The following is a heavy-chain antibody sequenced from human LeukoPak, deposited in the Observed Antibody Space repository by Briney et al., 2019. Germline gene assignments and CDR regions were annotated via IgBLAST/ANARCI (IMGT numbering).Heavy chain of an antibody. CDR3: ARGRIDYGGKNRFHP. J-gene: IGHJ5*02. CDR2: INHSGST. Sequence: SETLSLTCAVYGESFSGYYWSWIRQPPGKGLEWIGEINHSGSTNYNPSLKSRVTISVDTSKNQFSLKLSSVTAADTAVYYCARGRIDYGGKNRFHPWGQGTLVTVSS. D-gene: IGHD4-23*01. CDR1: GESFSGYY. V-gene: IGHV4-34*01.